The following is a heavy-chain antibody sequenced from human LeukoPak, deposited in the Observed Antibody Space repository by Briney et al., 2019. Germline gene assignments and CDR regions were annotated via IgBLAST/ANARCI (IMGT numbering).Heavy chain of an antibody. V-gene: IGHV3-23*01. J-gene: IGHJ1*01. CDR3: ASTVTHHSLNVYFQH. CDR2: ISGSGGST. D-gene: IGHD4-17*01. Sequence: GGSLRLSCAASGFTFSSYAMSWVRQAPGKGLEWVSAISGSGGSTYYADSVKGRLTISRDNSKNTLYLQMSSLRAEDTAVYYCASTVTHHSLNVYFQHWGQGTLVTVSS. CDR1: GFTFSSYA.